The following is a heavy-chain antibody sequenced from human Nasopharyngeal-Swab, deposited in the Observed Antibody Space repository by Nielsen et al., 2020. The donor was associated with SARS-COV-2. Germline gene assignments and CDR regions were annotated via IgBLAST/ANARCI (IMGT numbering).Heavy chain of an antibody. CDR1: GFTFSDYY. CDR2: ISSSGSTI. Sequence: LKISCAASGFTFSDYYMSWIRQAPGKGLEWVSYISSSGSTIYYADSVKGRFTISRDNAKNSLYLQMNSLRAEDTAVYYCARDTVLRYFDWLSGDYGMDVWGQGTTVTVSS. J-gene: IGHJ6*02. D-gene: IGHD3-9*01. V-gene: IGHV3-11*04. CDR3: ARDTVLRYFDWLSGDYGMDV.